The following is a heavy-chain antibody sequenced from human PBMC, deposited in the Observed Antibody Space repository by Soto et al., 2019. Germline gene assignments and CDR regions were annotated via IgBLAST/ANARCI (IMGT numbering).Heavy chain of an antibody. D-gene: IGHD3-3*01. CDR3: ARSNYDFWSGLGYGMDV. V-gene: IGHV3-74*01. Sequence: EVLLVESGGGLVQPGGSLRLSCAASGFTFSSYWMHWDRQAPGKGLVWVSRINSDGSSTSYAESVKGRFTISRDNAKNSLYQQMNSLRAEDTAVYYCARSNYDFWSGLGYGMDVWGQGTTVTVSS. CDR2: INSDGSST. J-gene: IGHJ6*02. CDR1: GFTFSSYW.